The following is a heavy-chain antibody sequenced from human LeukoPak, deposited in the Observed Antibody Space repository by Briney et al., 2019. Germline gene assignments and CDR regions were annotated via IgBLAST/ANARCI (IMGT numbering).Heavy chain of an antibody. J-gene: IGHJ4*02. V-gene: IGHV4-61*08. CDR2: IYFSAST. Sequence: SETLSLTCAVSGGSISSGGYSWSWIRQPPGKGLEWIGYIYFSASTNYNPSLKSRVTISVDTSKNQFSLKLSSVTAADTAAYYCARGESTLMTTVFTTRSGRCYFDYWGQGTLVTVSS. CDR1: GGSISSGGYS. CDR3: ARGESTLMTTVFTTRSGRCYFDY. D-gene: IGHD4-17*01.